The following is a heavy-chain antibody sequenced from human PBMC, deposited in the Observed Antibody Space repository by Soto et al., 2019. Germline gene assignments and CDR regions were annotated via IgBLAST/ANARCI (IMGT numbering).Heavy chain of an antibody. D-gene: IGHD6-25*01. V-gene: IGHV4-59*01. CDR2: IYYSGST. CDR3: VRDVGQAARNV. J-gene: IGHJ4*02. CDR1: GDSISSFY. Sequence: SETLSLTCIVSGDSISSFYWSWIRQPPGKGLEWIGHIYYSGSTNYNPSLKSRVTISVDASKNQFSLKLTSVTAADTAVYYCVRDVGQAARNVWGQGTLVTV.